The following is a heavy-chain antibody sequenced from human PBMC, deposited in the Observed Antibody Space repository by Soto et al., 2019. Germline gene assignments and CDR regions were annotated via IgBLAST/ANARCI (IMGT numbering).Heavy chain of an antibody. J-gene: IGHJ4*02. D-gene: IGHD3-10*01. V-gene: IGHV3-23*01. CDR1: GFTFSTYA. CDR3: AKHFVNGEIDY. Sequence: EVQLLESGGGLVQPGGSLRLSCVASGFTFSTYAMSWVRQAPGKGLEWVSIIGSSGGVTVSADSVKGRFTISRDNSKNTLDLQMNSLTAEDTAVYYCAKHFVNGEIDYWGQGTLVTVSS. CDR2: IGSSGGVT.